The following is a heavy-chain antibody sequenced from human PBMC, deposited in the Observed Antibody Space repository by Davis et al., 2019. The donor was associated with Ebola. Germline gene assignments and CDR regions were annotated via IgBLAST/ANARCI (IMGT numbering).Heavy chain of an antibody. V-gene: IGHV3-74*01. D-gene: IGHD6-19*01. Sequence: HTGGSLRLSCAASGFTFTTYWMYWVRHAPGKGLVWVARIKGDGTITGIADSVKGRFTISRDNAKNTLYLQMNSLRAEDTALYYCARDSYSSAWDWGQGTLVTVSS. J-gene: IGHJ4*02. CDR2: IKGDGTIT. CDR3: ARDSYSSAWD. CDR1: GFTFTTYW.